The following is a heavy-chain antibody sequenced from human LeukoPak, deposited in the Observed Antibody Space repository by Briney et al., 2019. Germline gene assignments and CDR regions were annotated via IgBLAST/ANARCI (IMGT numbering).Heavy chain of an antibody. Sequence: PSETLSLTCTVSGGSISSYYWSWIRQPPGKGLEWIGYIYYSGSTNYNPSLKSRVTISVDTSKNQFSLKLSSVTAADTAVYYCARDGANYYDGSVYYSVDAFDIGGQGTMVTVSS. J-gene: IGHJ3*02. CDR1: GGSISSYY. V-gene: IGHV4-59*01. D-gene: IGHD3-22*01. CDR3: ARDGANYYDGSVYYSVDAFDI. CDR2: IYYSGST.